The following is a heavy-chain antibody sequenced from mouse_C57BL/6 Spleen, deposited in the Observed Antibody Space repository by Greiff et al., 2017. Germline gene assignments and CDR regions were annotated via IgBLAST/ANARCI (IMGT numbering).Heavy chain of an antibody. CDR2: ISSGGSYT. CDR1: GFTFSSYG. CDR3: ASDNGNDVRVAY. Sequence: EVQLVESGGDLVKPGGSLKLSCAASGFTFSSYGMSWVRQTPDKRLEWVATISSGGSYTYYPDSVKGRFTISRDNAKNTLYLQLSRLKSEDTALYYCASDNGNDVRVAYWGQGTLVTVSA. D-gene: IGHD2-2*01. V-gene: IGHV5-6*01. J-gene: IGHJ3*01.